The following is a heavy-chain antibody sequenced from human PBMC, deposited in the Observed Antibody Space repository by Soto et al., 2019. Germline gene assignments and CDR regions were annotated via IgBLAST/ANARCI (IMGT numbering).Heavy chain of an antibody. CDR1: GGSISSGDYY. Sequence: PSETLSLTCTVSGGSISSGDYYWSWIRQPPGKGLEWIGYIYYSGSTYYNPSLKSRVTISVDTSKNQFSLKLSSVTAADTSVYYCAREGGIVGATTVGYWGQGTLVTVSS. CDR2: IYYSGST. V-gene: IGHV4-30-4*01. D-gene: IGHD1-26*01. CDR3: AREGGIVGATTVGY. J-gene: IGHJ4*02.